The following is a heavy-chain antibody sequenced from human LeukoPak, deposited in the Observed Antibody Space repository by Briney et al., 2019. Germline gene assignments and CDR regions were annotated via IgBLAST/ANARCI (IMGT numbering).Heavy chain of an antibody. CDR2: IYHSGST. CDR3: ARVTCSSTSCRKKYYYYYYGMDV. J-gene: IGHJ6*04. V-gene: IGHV4-38-2*01. D-gene: IGHD2-2*01. CDR1: GYSISSGYY. Sequence: SETLSLTCAVSGYSISSGYYWGWIRQPPGKGLEWIGSIYHSGSTYYNPSLKSRVTISVDTSKNQFSLKLSSMTAADTAVYYCARVTCSSTSCRKKYYYYYYGMDVWGKGTTVTVSS.